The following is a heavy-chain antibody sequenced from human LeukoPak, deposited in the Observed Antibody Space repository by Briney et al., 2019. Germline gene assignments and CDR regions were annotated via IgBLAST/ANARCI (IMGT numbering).Heavy chain of an antibody. CDR3: ARSPGRWRPPDY. CDR1: GYTFTGYY. D-gene: IGHD2-15*01. V-gene: IGHV1-2*02. CDR2: INPNSGGT. Sequence: GASVKVSCKASGYTFTGYYMHWVRQAPGQGLEWMGWINPNSGGTNYAQMFQGRVTVTTDTSISTAYMELSNLRSDDTAVYHCARSPGRWRPPDYWGLGTLVTVSS. J-gene: IGHJ4*01.